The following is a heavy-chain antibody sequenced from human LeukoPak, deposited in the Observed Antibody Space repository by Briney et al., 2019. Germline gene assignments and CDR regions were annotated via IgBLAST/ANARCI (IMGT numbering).Heavy chain of an antibody. CDR1: GGSISSYY. Sequence: SETRSLICTVSGGSISSYYWSWIRQPPGKGLEWIGYIYYSASTNYNPSLKSRVTISVDTSKNQFSLKLSSVTAADTAVYYCARVSTPDAFDVWGQGTMVTVSS. J-gene: IGHJ3*01. CDR2: IYYSAST. CDR3: ARVSTPDAFDV. V-gene: IGHV4-59*01. D-gene: IGHD2-2*01.